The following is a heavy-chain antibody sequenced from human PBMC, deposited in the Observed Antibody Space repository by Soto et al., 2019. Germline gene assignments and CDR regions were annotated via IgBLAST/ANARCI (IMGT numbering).Heavy chain of an antibody. CDR3: TRGGRAAVHTPRSY. V-gene: IGHV4-34*01. CDR2: INHSGST. D-gene: IGHD6-13*01. CDR1: GGSFSDYH. J-gene: IGHJ4*02. Sequence: SQTLSLTCAVYGGSFSDYHWNWIRQPPGKGLEWIGEINHSGSTNYNPSLKSRVTISVDTSKNQFSLNLSSVTAADTAVYYCTRGGRAAVHTPRSYWGQGTLVTVSS.